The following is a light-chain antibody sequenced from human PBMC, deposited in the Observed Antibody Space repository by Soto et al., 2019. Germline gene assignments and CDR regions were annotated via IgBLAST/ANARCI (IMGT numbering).Light chain of an antibody. CDR2: ASS. CDR3: QQTYSTQIT. V-gene: IGKV1-39*01. J-gene: IGKJ5*01. CDR1: QTISSY. Sequence: DIQMTQSPSSLSASVGDRVTITCRASQTISSYLNWYQQRPGKAPNLLIYASSSLQSGVPPRFSGGGSGTEFTLTISSLQPEDFATYYCQQTYSTQITFGQGTRLEIK.